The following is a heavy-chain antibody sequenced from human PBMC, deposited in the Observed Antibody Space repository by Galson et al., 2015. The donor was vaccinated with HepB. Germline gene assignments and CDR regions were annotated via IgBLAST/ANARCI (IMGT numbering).Heavy chain of an antibody. Sequence: SLRLSCAASGFTFSSYAMSWVRQAPGKGLEWVSAISGSGGSTYYADSVKGRFTISRDNSKNTLYLQMNSLRAEDTAVYYCAKALVGFGEFPLYAFDIWGQGTMVTVSS. D-gene: IGHD3-10*01. CDR3: AKALVGFGEFPLYAFDI. V-gene: IGHV3-23*01. CDR1: GFTFSSYA. J-gene: IGHJ3*02. CDR2: ISGSGGST.